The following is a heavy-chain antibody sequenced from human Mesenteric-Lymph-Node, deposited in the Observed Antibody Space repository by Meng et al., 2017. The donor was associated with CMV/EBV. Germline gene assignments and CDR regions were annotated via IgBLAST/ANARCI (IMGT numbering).Heavy chain of an antibody. V-gene: IGHV1-46*01. CDR1: GTSFTSRW. CDR2: TSPSGGST. D-gene: IGHD2-2*01. Sequence: GESLKISCKVSGTSFTSRWIAWVRQMPGKGLEWMGITSPSGGSTSYAQKFQGRITMTRDTSTYTVYMELSSLRSEDTAVYFCARDPVGGIGYCSSTSCFYYHGMDVWGQGTTVTVSS. J-gene: IGHJ6*02. CDR3: ARDPVGGIGYCSSTSCFYYHGMDV.